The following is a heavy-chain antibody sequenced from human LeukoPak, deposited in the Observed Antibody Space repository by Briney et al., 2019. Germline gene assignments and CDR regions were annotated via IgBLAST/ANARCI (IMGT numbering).Heavy chain of an antibody. CDR2: TYWNDDQ. J-gene: IGHJ5*02. D-gene: IGHD2-2*03. V-gene: IGHV2-5*01. Sequence: SGPTLVKPTQTLTLTCTFSGFSLSTSGVGVAWMRESPGQAPEWLAVTYWNDDQRYSPSLKSRLTITKDTSKNQVVLTMTNMDPADTATYHCAHNGLYHWGQGTLVTVSS. CDR1: GFSLSTSGVG. CDR3: AHNGLYH.